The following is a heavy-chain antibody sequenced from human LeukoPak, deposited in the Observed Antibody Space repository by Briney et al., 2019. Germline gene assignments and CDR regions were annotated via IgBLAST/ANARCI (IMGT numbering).Heavy chain of an antibody. J-gene: IGHJ4*02. D-gene: IGHD3-10*01. CDR3: TGNYYGSGSYADFDY. CDR1: GFTFDDYG. Sequence: GGSLRLSCAASGFTFDDYGMSWVRQAPGKGLEWVSFISWNGGSTGYADSVKGRFTISRDNAKNSLYLQMNSLRAEDTAVYYCTGNYYGSGSYADFDYWGQGTLVTVSS. CDR2: ISWNGGST. V-gene: IGHV3-20*04.